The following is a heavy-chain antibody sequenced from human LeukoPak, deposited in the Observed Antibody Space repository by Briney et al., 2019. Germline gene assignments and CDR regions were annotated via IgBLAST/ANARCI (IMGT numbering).Heavy chain of an antibody. V-gene: IGHV4-4*07. CDR2: FYTSAST. CDR3: AKSSQWEPVDGGDY. Sequence: SETLSLTCTVSGVSIRSYYWSWIRQSAGKGLEWIGRFYTSASTNYNPSLKSRVTMSVDRSKNQFSLKLSSVTAADTAVYYCAKSSQWEPVDGGDYWGQGTLVTVSS. D-gene: IGHD1-26*01. CDR1: GVSIRSYY. J-gene: IGHJ4*02.